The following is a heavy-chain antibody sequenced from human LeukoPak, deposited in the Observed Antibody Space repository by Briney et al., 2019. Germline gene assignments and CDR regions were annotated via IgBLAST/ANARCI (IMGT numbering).Heavy chain of an antibody. J-gene: IGHJ5*02. V-gene: IGHV4-4*07. Sequence: SETLSLTCTVSGGSISSYYWSWIRQPAGKGLEWIGRIYTSGSTNYNPSLKSRVTMSVDTSKNQFSLKLSSVTAADTAVHYCARERAMVRGVRTRDWFDPWGQGTLVTVSS. CDR3: ARERAMVRGVRTRDWFDP. CDR2: IYTSGST. D-gene: IGHD3-10*01. CDR1: GGSISSYY.